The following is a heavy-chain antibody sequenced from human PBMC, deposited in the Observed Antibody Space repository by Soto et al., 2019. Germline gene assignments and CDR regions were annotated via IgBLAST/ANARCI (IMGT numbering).Heavy chain of an antibody. CDR1: LFRGNDYS. CDR2: IRGSGGNT. J-gene: IGHJ5*02. D-gene: IGHD3-3*01. V-gene: IGHV3-23*01. Sequence: GGSLRLSGAASLFRGNDYSIRWVRQVPRKWLELVAVIRGSGGNTFYADSVKGRFNISRGNSKKTMYLLMNRLRVEETAAYYCAKDGPISFFGVVPESGGLYWFDPSGQGTLVNVSS. CDR3: AKDGPISFFGVVPESGGLYWFDP.